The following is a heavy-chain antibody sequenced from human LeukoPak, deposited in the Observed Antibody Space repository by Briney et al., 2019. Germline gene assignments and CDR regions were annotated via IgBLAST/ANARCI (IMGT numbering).Heavy chain of an antibody. CDR3: AKRYSSSWYAGAFDI. Sequence: GGSLRLSCAASGFTFSSYWMNWARQAPGKGLEWVSAISGSGGSTYYADSVKGRFTISRDNSKNTLYLQMNSLRAEDTAVYYCAKRYSSSWYAGAFDIWGQGTMVTVSS. J-gene: IGHJ3*02. V-gene: IGHV3-23*01. CDR2: ISGSGGST. CDR1: GFTFSSYW. D-gene: IGHD6-13*01.